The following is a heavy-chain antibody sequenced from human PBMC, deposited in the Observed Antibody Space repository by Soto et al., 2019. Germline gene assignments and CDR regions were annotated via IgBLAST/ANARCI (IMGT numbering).Heavy chain of an antibody. Sequence: SETLSLTFTVSGCAISSSSYYWGWILQPPGKGLEWIGSIYYSGSTYYNPSLKSRVTISVDTSKNQFSLKLSSVTAADTAVDYCARLFGYGYKSGYWGQGTLVTVSS. CDR1: GCAISSSSYY. J-gene: IGHJ4*02. CDR3: ARLFGYGYKSGY. V-gene: IGHV4-39*01. CDR2: IYYSGST. D-gene: IGHD5-12*01.